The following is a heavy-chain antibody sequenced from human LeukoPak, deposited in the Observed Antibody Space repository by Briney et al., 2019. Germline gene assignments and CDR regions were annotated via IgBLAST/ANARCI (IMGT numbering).Heavy chain of an antibody. V-gene: IGHV1-18*01. J-gene: IGHJ4*02. CDR2: ISAYNGNT. Sequence: ASVKVSCKASGYTFTSYGISWVRQAPGQGLEWMGWISAYNGNTNYAQKLQGRVTMTTDTSTSTAYMDLRSLRSDDTAVYYCARKLYDSSRYGQTYYFDYWGQGTLVTVSS. CDR3: ARKLYDSSRYGQTYYFDY. CDR1: GYTFTSYG. D-gene: IGHD3-22*01.